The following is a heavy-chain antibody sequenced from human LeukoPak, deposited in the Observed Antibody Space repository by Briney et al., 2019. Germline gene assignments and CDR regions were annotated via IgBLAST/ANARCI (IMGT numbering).Heavy chain of an antibody. D-gene: IGHD2-2*01. V-gene: IGHV3-23*01. CDR3: ARDMQLST. CDR2: IGYSGANS. CDR1: GFTFSGSA. Sequence: PGGTLRLSCAASGFTFSGSAMSWVRQAPGAGLEGVSRIGYSGANSYSTDTVRGRFTFSRDNSKDTLFLQLNSLRAEAPAIYYCARDMQLSTWGLGTRVTVSS. J-gene: IGHJ3*01.